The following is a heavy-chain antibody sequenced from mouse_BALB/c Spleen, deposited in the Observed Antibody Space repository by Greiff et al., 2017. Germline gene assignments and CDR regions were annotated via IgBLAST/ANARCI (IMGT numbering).Heavy chain of an antibody. CDR2: INPGSGGT. CDR3: ANYYGRRDAGFAY. V-gene: IGHV1-54*01. Sequence: VQLQQSGAELVRPGTSVKVSCKASGYAFTNYLIEWVKQRPGQGLEWIGVINPGSGGTNYNEKFKGKATLTADKSSSTAYMQLSSLTSDDSAVYFCANYYGRRDAGFAYWGQGTLVTVSA. CDR1: GYAFTNYL. D-gene: IGHD1-1*01. J-gene: IGHJ3*01.